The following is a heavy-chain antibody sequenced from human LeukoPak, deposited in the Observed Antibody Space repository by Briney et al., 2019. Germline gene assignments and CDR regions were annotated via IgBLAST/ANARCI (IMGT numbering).Heavy chain of an antibody. D-gene: IGHD2-2*01. V-gene: IGHV5-51*01. CDR2: IYPGDSDT. J-gene: IGHJ4*02. CDR1: GYSFTSYC. Sequence: GESLKISCKGSGYSFTSYCIGWVRQMPGKGLEWMGIIYPGDSDTRYSPSFQGQVTLSADKSISPAYLQWSSLKASDTAMYYCARRVPATGDFDYWGQGTLVTVSS. CDR3: ARRVPATGDFDY.